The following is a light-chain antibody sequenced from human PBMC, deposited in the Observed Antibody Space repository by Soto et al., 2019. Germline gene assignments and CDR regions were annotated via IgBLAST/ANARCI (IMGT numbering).Light chain of an antibody. CDR2: SGS. J-gene: IGKJ2*01. CDR3: RQYGSSLYT. V-gene: IGKV3-20*01. CDR1: QSVSSSY. Sequence: EIVLTQSPGTLSLAPGEAATLSCRASQSVSSSYLAWYQQKPGQAPRLLIYSGSTRATGIPDRFSVSGSGTDFTLTITRLEPEDFAVYYCRQYGSSLYTFGQGTNVDIK.